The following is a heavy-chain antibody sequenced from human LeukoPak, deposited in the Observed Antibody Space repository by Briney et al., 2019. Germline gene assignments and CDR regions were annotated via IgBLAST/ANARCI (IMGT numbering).Heavy chain of an antibody. D-gene: IGHD3-10*01. Sequence: GGSLRLSCAASGFTFSSYGMHWVRQAPGKGLEWEAVIWYDGSNKYYADSVKGRFTISRDNSKNTLYLQMNSLRAEDTAVYYCARSPITMVRGVTKYYYYYGMDVWGQGTTVTVSS. CDR1: GFTFSSYG. CDR3: ARSPITMVRGVTKYYYYYGMDV. V-gene: IGHV3-33*01. J-gene: IGHJ6*02. CDR2: IWYDGSNK.